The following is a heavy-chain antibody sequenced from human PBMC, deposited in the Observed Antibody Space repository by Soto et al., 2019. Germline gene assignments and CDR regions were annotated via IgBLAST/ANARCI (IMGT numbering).Heavy chain of an antibody. Sequence: TLSLTCAVSGGSISSGGYSWSWIRQPPGKGLEWIGYIYHSGSTYYNPSLKSRVTISVDRSKNQFSLKLSSVTAADTAVYYCARGNRLYDILTGYYNNYYGMDVWGQGTTVTVSS. J-gene: IGHJ6*02. D-gene: IGHD3-9*01. CDR1: GGSISSGGYS. V-gene: IGHV4-30-2*01. CDR3: ARGNRLYDILTGYYNNYYGMDV. CDR2: IYHSGST.